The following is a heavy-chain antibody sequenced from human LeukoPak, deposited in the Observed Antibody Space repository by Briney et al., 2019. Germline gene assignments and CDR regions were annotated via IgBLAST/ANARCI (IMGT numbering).Heavy chain of an antibody. V-gene: IGHV3-30*02. CDR1: GFTFSSYG. CDR2: IWYGGSNK. J-gene: IGHJ6*03. D-gene: IGHD2-2*02. CDR3: AKDVAPYTVLYYMDV. Sequence: GGSLRLSCAASGFTFSSYGMHWVRQAPGKGLEWVAVIWYGGSNKYYADSVKGRFTISRDNSKNTLYLQMNSLRAEDTAVYYCAKDVAPYTVLYYMDVWGKGTTVTVSS.